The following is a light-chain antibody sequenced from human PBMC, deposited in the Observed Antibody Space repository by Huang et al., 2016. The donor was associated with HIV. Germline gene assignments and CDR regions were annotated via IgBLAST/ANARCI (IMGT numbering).Light chain of an antibody. CDR3: QQRTNWPPIT. Sequence: EIVLTQSPATLSLSPGETATLSCRASQSVSTFLAWYQQKFGQAPRLLIYDASHRATGVPARLSGSGSGTDFALTISGLEPEDFAVYYCQQRTNWPPITFGQGTRLEIK. CDR2: DAS. J-gene: IGKJ5*01. CDR1: QSVSTF. V-gene: IGKV3-11*01.